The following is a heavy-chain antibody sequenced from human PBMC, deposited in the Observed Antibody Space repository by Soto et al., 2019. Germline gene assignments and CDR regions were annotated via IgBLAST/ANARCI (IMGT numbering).Heavy chain of an antibody. CDR3: ARAGLEDIVVVVAAPKPLDY. D-gene: IGHD2-15*01. Sequence: PSETLSLTCAVYGGSFSGYYWSWIRQPPGKGLEWIGEINHSGSTNYNPSLKSRVTISVDTSKNQFSLKLSSVTAADTAVYYCARAGLEDIVVVVAAPKPLDYWGQGTLVTVSS. CDR2: INHSGST. CDR1: GGSFSGYY. V-gene: IGHV4-34*01. J-gene: IGHJ4*02.